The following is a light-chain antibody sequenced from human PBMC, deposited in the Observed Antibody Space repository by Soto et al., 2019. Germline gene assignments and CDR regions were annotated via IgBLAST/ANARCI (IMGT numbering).Light chain of an antibody. J-gene: IGKJ5*01. V-gene: IGKV1-13*02. CDR1: QDIRGA. CDR2: GVS. CDR3: QQFNTYPIT. Sequence: AIQLTQSPSSLSASVGDRVTITCRASQDIRGALAWYQQKPGKAPKFLIFGVSTLQSGVPSRFSGRGSGTDFTLNISSLQTEDFGTYYCQQFNTYPITFGQGTRLEIK.